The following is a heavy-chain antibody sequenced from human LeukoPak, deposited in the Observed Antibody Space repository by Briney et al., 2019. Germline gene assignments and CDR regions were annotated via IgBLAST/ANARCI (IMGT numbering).Heavy chain of an antibody. CDR3: ARDVSGFDY. Sequence: ASVTVSCKASGYTFTSYAISWVRQAPGQGLEWMGWISAYNGNTNYAQKYQGRVTMTTDTSTSTVYMELRRLRSDDTAVYYCARDVSGFDYWGQGTLVTVSS. J-gene: IGHJ4*02. CDR2: ISAYNGNT. V-gene: IGHV1-18*01. D-gene: IGHD3-10*01. CDR1: GYTFTSYA.